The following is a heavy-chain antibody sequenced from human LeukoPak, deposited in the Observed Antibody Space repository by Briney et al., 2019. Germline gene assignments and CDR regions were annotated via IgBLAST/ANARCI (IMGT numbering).Heavy chain of an antibody. Sequence: TSETLSLTCTVSGGSISSYYWSWIRQPAGKGLEWIGRIYTSGSTNYNPSLKSRVTMSVDTSKNQFSLKLSSVTAADTAVYYCARALKGSSWYRGYYYYYMDVWGKGTTVTISS. D-gene: IGHD6-13*01. CDR2: IYTSGST. CDR1: GGSISSYY. V-gene: IGHV4-4*07. J-gene: IGHJ6*03. CDR3: ARALKGSSWYRGYYYYYMDV.